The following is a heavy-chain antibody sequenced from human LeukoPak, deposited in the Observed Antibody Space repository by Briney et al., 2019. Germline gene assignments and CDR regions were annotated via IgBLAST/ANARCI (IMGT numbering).Heavy chain of an antibody. Sequence: GGSLRLSCAASGFTFSSYAMHWVRQAPGKGLEWVAVISYDGSNKYYADSVKGRFTISRDNSKNTLYLQMNSLRAEDTAVYYCARGRRYYEYYFDYWGQGTLVTVSS. CDR2: ISYDGSNK. J-gene: IGHJ4*02. CDR1: GFTFSSYA. D-gene: IGHD3-22*01. V-gene: IGHV3-30-3*01. CDR3: ARGRRYYEYYFDY.